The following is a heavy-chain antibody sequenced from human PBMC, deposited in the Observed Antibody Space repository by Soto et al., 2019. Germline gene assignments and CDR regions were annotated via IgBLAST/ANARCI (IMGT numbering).Heavy chain of an antibody. J-gene: IGHJ6*04. CDR3: ARSRYLDV. CDR1: GFTFSIYG. V-gene: IGHV3-48*01. Sequence: EVQLVESGGDLVQPGGSLRLSCAASGFTFSIYGMNWVRQAPGKGLEWVSYISSRSTAMYYADSVRGRFTISRDNAKNSLFLQMNSLRAEDTAVYYCARSRYLDVWGKGTTVTVSS. CDR2: ISSRSTAM. D-gene: IGHD1-20*01.